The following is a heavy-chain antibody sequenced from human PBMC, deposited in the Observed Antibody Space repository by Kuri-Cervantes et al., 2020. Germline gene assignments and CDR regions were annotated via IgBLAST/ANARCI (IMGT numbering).Heavy chain of an antibody. CDR1: GGSFSGYY. D-gene: IGHD6-19*01. Sequence: SETLSLTCAVYGGSFSGYYWSWIRQPPGKGLEWIGEINHSGSTNYNPSLKSRVTISVETSNNQFSLKLNSVTAADTAVYYCASAVTSSGWYGYYMDVWGKGTTVTVSS. CDR3: ASAVTSSGWYGYYMDV. CDR2: INHSGST. V-gene: IGHV4-34*01. J-gene: IGHJ6*03.